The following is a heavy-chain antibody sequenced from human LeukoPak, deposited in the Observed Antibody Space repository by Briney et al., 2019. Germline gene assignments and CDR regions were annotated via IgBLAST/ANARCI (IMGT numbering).Heavy chain of an antibody. Sequence: PSETLSLTCTVSGGSISSYYWSWIRQPPGKGLEWIGYIYYSGSTNYNPSLKSRVTISVDTSKNQFSLKLSSVTAADTAVYYCARVTHPYYDFWSGLPFGGVFHDSNWFDPWGQGTLVTVSS. D-gene: IGHD3-3*01. CDR3: ARVTHPYYDFWSGLPFGGVFHDSNWFDP. CDR1: GGSISSYY. V-gene: IGHV4-59*01. CDR2: IYYSGST. J-gene: IGHJ5*02.